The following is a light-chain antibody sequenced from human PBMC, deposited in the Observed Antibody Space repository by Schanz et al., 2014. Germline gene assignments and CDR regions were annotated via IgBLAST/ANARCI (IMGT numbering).Light chain of an antibody. J-gene: IGLJ2*01. Sequence: QSALTQPASVSGSPGQSITISCTGTSSDVGGYNYVSWYQQHPGKAPKLMIYDVNNRPSGVSNRFSGSKSGNTASLTISGLQSEDEADYYCSSYTRGTTLVVFGGGTKLTVL. CDR3: SSYTRGTTLVV. V-gene: IGLV2-14*03. CDR2: DVN. CDR1: SSDVGGYNY.